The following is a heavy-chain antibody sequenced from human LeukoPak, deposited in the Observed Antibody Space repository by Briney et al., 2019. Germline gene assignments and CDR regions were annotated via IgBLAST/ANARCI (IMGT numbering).Heavy chain of an antibody. CDR1: GFTFDDYA. Sequence: PGGSLRLPCAASGFTFDDYAMHWVRQAPGKGLEWVSGISWNSGSIGYADSVKGRFTISRDNAKNSLYLQMNSLRAEDTALYYCAKRGQWLALDYWGQGTLVTVSS. J-gene: IGHJ4*02. V-gene: IGHV3-9*01. CDR2: ISWNSGSI. CDR3: AKRGQWLALDY. D-gene: IGHD6-19*01.